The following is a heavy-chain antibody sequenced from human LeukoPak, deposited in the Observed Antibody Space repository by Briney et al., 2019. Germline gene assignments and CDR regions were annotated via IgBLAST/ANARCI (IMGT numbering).Heavy chain of an antibody. V-gene: IGHV5-51*01. J-gene: IGHJ4*02. CDR2: IYPGDCDT. Sequence: GESLKISCKGSGYSFTSYWIAWVRQMPGKGLEWMGLIYPGDCDTRYSPSFQGQVTISADKSISTAYLQWSSLQASDTAIYYCARREDCSSINCRDYWGQGTLVTVSS. D-gene: IGHD2-2*01. CDR1: GYSFTSYW. CDR3: ARREDCSSINCRDY.